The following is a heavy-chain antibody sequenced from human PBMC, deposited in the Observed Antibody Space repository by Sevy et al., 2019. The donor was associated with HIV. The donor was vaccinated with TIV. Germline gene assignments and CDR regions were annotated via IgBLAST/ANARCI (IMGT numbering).Heavy chain of an antibody. CDR1: GFIFYNYA. J-gene: IGHJ3*01. CDR3: AGAGYGSRGSVVAFDF. D-gene: IGHD3-22*01. Sequence: GGSLRLSCAASGFIFYNYAMNWVRQAPGKGLEWVSTIFRSGDTTYYADSVKGRFTISRDNSKNTLYLQMNSLRTEDTGFCCCAGAGYGSRGSVVAFDFWGQGPMVTVS. CDR2: IFRSGDTT. V-gene: IGHV3-23*01.